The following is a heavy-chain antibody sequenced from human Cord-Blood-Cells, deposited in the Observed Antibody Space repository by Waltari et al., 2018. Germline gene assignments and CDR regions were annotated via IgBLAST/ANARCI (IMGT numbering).Heavy chain of an antibody. J-gene: IGHJ4*02. CDR1: GGSISSSSYY. Sequence: QLQLRESGPGLVKPSETLSLTCTVSGGSISSSSYYWGWIRQPPGKGLEWIGSIYYSGSTYYNPSLKSRVTISVDTSKNQFSLKLSSVTAADTAVYYCARNRYYYDSSGYYIDYWGQGTLVTVSS. CDR3: ARNRYYYDSSGYYIDY. V-gene: IGHV4-39*01. D-gene: IGHD3-22*01. CDR2: IYYSGST.